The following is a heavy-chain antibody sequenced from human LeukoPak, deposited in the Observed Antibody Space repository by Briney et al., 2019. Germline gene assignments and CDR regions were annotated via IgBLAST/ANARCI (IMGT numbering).Heavy chain of an antibody. CDR2: ISSNGGST. V-gene: IGHV3-64D*06. CDR3: VKEVLLYSSGWYWFDP. Sequence: GGSLRLSCSASGFTFSSYAMHWVRQAPGKGLEYVSAISSNGGSTYYADSVKGRFTISRDNSKNTLYLQMSGLRAEDTAVYYCVKEVLLYSSGWYWFDPWGQGTLVTVSS. J-gene: IGHJ5*02. CDR1: GFTFSSYA. D-gene: IGHD6-19*01.